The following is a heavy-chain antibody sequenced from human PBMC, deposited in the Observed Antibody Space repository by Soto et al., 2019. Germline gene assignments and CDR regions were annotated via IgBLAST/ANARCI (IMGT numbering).Heavy chain of an antibody. CDR3: ASDPSQQVTPY. V-gene: IGHV3-7*01. D-gene: IGHD5-18*01. CDR2: IKQDVSEK. J-gene: IGHJ4*02. Sequence: EVQLVESGGGLVQAGGSLILSCAASGFTFRRCWMTWVRQAPGKGLEWVGNIKQDVSEKYYADYVKGRFTISRDNGKYSVYLQMNSLRSEDTAVYYCASDPSQQVTPYWGQGTLVTVSA. CDR1: GFTFRRCW.